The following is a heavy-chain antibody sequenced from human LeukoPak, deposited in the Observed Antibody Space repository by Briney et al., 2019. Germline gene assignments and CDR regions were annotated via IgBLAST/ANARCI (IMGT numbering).Heavy chain of an antibody. V-gene: IGHV1-2*02. CDR3: ARVVRRGYYYMDV. J-gene: IGHJ6*03. CDR1: GYTFTVYY. D-gene: IGHD3-10*01. Sequence: ASVKVSCKASGYTFTVYYMHWVRQAPGQGLEWMGWINPNSGGTNYAQKFQGRVIMTRDTSISTAYMELSRLRSDDTAEYYCARVVRRGYYYMDVWGKGTTVTVSS. CDR2: INPNSGGT.